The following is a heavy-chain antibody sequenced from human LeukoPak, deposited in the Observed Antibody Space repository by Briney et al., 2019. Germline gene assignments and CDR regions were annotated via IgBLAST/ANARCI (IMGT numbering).Heavy chain of an antibody. CDR3: ARDLESMLPRTQLLYWGGELDY. D-gene: IGHD2-2*02. Sequence: GGSLRLSCAASGFTFSRSWMTWVRQAPGKGLEFVANINQDGSVKNYVDFVRGRFTISRDNAKNSLYLQMNSLRAEDTAVYYCARDLESMLPRTQLLYWGGELDYWGQGTLVTVSS. V-gene: IGHV3-7*01. J-gene: IGHJ4*02. CDR2: INQDGSVK. CDR1: GFTFSRSW.